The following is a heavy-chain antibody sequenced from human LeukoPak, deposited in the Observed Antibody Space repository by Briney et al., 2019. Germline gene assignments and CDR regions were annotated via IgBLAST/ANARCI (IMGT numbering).Heavy chain of an antibody. CDR3: GKGRVSE. J-gene: IGHJ4*02. Sequence: GGSLRLSCAASGFPFNTQDMSWVRQAPGKGLEWDSSIIADGGATFYADSVRGRFTISRDNSRNTLDLQMNSLRVEDTAVYYCGKGRVSEWGQGTLVTVSS. CDR2: IIADGGAT. D-gene: IGHD6-19*01. CDR1: GFPFNTQD. V-gene: IGHV3-23*01.